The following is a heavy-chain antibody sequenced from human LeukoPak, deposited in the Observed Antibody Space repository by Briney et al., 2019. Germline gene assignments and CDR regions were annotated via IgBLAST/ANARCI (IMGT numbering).Heavy chain of an antibody. CDR3: AKGATNPCD. CDR1: GFTFSSYG. CDR2: ISYDGSNK. J-gene: IGHJ4*02. Sequence: GGSLRLSCAASGFTFSSYGMRWVRQAPGKGLEWVAVISYDGSNKYYADSVKGRFTISRDNSKNTLYLQMNSLRAEDTAVYYCAKGATNPCDWGQGTLVTVSS. D-gene: IGHD1-26*01. V-gene: IGHV3-30*18.